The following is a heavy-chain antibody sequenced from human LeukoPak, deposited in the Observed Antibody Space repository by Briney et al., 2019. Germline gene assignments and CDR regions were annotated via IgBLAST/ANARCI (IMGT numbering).Heavy chain of an antibody. CDR3: ARHHLGGTLWFDP. D-gene: IGHD1-1*01. Sequence: SETLSLTCTVAGGSISNGNYYWGWGRQPPGRRLECIGSISYSGYTYYNPSIKSRVTISVDTSKNQFFLKLNSVTAADATVYYCARHHLGGTLWFDPWGQGTLVTVSP. CDR1: GGSISNGNYY. CDR2: ISYSGYT. J-gene: IGHJ5*02. V-gene: IGHV4-39*01.